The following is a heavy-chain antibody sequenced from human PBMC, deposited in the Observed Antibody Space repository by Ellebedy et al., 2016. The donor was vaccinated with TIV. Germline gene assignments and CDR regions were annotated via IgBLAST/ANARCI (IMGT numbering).Heavy chain of an antibody. Sequence: GESLKISCKAFGYRFTDYWIAWVRQMPGKGLEWMGIIYPGDSETRYSPSFPGHVTISADKSISTAYLHWTSLKASDTAMYYCARQGVIQNWGGFDPWGRGTPVTVSS. J-gene: IGHJ5*02. D-gene: IGHD7-27*01. CDR2: IYPGDSET. CDR1: GYRFTDYW. CDR3: ARQGVIQNWGGFDP. V-gene: IGHV5-51*01.